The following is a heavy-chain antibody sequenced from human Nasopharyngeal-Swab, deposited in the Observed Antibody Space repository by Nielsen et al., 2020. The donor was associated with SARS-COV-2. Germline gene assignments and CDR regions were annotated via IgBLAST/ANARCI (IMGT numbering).Heavy chain of an antibody. CDR2: IIPILGIA. D-gene: IGHD1-20*01. CDR1: GGTFSSYA. Sequence: SVNVSCKASGGTFSSYAISWVRQAPGQGLEWMGRIIPILGIANYAQKFQGRVTITADKSTSTAYMELSSLRSEDTAVYYCARGSFGNWNGGNWFDPWGQGTLVTVSS. J-gene: IGHJ5*02. CDR3: ARGSFGNWNGGNWFDP. V-gene: IGHV1-69*04.